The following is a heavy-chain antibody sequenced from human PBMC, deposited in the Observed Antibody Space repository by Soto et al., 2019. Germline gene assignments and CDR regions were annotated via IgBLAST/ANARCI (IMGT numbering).Heavy chain of an antibody. Sequence: SETLSLTCAVYGGSFSGYYWSWIRQPPGKGLEWIGEINHSGSTNYNPSLKSRVTISVDTSKNQFSLKLSSVTAADTAVYYCARGQGYSYGSHYGMDVWGQGTTVTVSS. D-gene: IGHD5-18*01. V-gene: IGHV4-34*01. CDR2: INHSGST. CDR1: GGSFSGYY. CDR3: ARGQGYSYGSHYGMDV. J-gene: IGHJ6*02.